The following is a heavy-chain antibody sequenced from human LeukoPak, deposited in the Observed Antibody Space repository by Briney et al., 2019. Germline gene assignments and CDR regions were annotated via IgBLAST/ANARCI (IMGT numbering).Heavy chain of an antibody. CDR3: ARGSGGYYSVGLDY. J-gene: IGHJ4*02. Sequence: PGGSLRLSCAASGFTVSSNYMTWVRQAPGKGLEWVSVIYSGGSTHYADSVKGRFTISRDNSKNTLYLQMNSLRAEDTAVYYCARGSGGYYSVGLDYWGQGTLVTVSS. V-gene: IGHV3-66*02. D-gene: IGHD3-22*01. CDR1: GFTVSSNY. CDR2: IYSGGST.